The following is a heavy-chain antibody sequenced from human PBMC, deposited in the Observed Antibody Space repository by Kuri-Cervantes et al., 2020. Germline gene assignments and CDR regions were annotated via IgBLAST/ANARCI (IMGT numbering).Heavy chain of an antibody. V-gene: IGHV1-8*01. Sequence: ASVKVSCKASGYTFTNYDIHWVRQATGQGLEWMGWMNPKNGNTGYAQKFQGRVIMTGNTSIRTAYMDLSSLRSEDTAVYYCARGRGVTWGQGTLVTVSS. J-gene: IGHJ5*02. CDR2: MNPKNGNT. CDR3: ARGRGVT. D-gene: IGHD3-10*01. CDR1: GYTFTNYD.